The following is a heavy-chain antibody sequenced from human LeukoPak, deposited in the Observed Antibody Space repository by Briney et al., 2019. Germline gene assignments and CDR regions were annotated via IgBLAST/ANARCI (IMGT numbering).Heavy chain of an antibody. D-gene: IGHD4-17*01. CDR3: ARDAYGDYVRYFDY. V-gene: IGHV4-39*07. J-gene: IGHJ4*02. CDR1: GGSISSSSYY. CDR2: IYYSGST. Sequence: SETLSLTCTVSGGSISSSSYYWGWIRQPPGKGLEWIGSIYYSGSTYYNPSLKSRVTISVDTSKNQFSLKLSSVTAADTAVYYCARDAYGDYVRYFDYWGQGTLVTVSS.